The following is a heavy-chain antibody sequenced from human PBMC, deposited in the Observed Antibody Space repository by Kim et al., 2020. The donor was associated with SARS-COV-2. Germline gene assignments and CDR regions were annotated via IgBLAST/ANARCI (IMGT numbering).Heavy chain of an antibody. CDR3: AREGSYGYGHYYYGMDV. J-gene: IGHJ6*02. CDR1: GFTFSSYE. D-gene: IGHD5-18*01. V-gene: IGHV3-48*03. CDR2: ISSSGSTI. Sequence: GGSLRLSCAASGFTFSSYEMNWVRQAPGKGLEWVSYISSSGSTIYYADSVKGRFTISRDNAKNSLYLQMNSLRAEDTAVYYCAREGSYGYGHYYYGMDVWGQGTTVTVSS.